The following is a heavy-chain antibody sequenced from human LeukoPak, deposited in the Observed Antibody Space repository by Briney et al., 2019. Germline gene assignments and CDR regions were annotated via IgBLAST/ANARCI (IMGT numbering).Heavy chain of an antibody. CDR3: ARGPGTSSSYAFDI. D-gene: IGHD2-8*01. Sequence: SETLSLTRTVSGGSISSLYWSWIRQPAGKGLEWIGRVYATGSTNYNPSLKSRVTMSVDTSKNQFSLKLSSVTAADTAVYYCARGPGTSSSYAFDIWGQGTMVTVSS. J-gene: IGHJ3*02. V-gene: IGHV4-4*07. CDR2: VYATGST. CDR1: GGSISSLY.